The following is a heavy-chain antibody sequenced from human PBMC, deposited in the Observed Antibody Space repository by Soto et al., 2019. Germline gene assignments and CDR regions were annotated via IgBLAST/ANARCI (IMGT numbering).Heavy chain of an antibody. CDR2: ISGSGGST. CDR3: AKDLATYYYDSSGPKNYYYYGMDV. Sequence: PGGSLRLSCAAFGFTFSSYAMSWVRQAPGKGLEWVSAISGSGGSTYYADSVKGRFTISRDNSKNTLYLQMNSLRAEDTAVYYCAKDLATYYYDSSGPKNYYYYGMDVWGQGTTVTVSS. J-gene: IGHJ6*02. V-gene: IGHV3-23*01. D-gene: IGHD3-22*01. CDR1: GFTFSSYA.